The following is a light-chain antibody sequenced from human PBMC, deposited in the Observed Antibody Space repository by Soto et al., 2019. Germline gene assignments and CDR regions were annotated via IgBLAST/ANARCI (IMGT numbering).Light chain of an antibody. Sequence: DIQMTQSPSSLSASVGDRVTITCRASQNINSYLNWYQQKPGKAPKLLIYAASSLQSGVPSRFSGSGSGTDFTLTISSLQPEDFATYYCQQSYSTGLTFGGGTKMEIK. V-gene: IGKV1-39*01. CDR1: QNINSY. CDR3: QQSYSTGLT. CDR2: AAS. J-gene: IGKJ4*01.